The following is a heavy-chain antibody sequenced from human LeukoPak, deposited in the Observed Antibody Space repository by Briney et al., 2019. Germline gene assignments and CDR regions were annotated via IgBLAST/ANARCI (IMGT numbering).Heavy chain of an antibody. V-gene: IGHV4-4*02. J-gene: IGHJ6*03. Sequence: SGTLSLTCAVSGAPISSNNWWWSWVRQPPGKGLEWIGEIYHSGSTNYNPSLKSRVTISVDTSKNQFSLKLSSVTAADTAVYYCARHVPYYYYYMDVWGKGTTVTVSS. CDR1: GAPISSNNW. CDR2: IYHSGST. CDR3: ARHVPYYYYYMDV.